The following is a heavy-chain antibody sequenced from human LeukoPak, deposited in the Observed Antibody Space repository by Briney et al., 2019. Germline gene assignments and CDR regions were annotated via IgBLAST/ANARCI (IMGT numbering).Heavy chain of an antibody. D-gene: IGHD5-12*01. CDR3: ARSFGYSGYHGSMDV. CDR2: INPNSGGT. V-gene: IGHV1-2*02. J-gene: IGHJ6*02. Sequence: ASVKVSCKASGYTFTGYYMHWVRQAPGQGLEWMGWINPNSGGTNYAQKFQGRVTMTRDTSISTAYMELSGLRSDDTAVYYCARSFGYSGYHGSMDVWGQGTTVTVSS. CDR1: GYTFTGYY.